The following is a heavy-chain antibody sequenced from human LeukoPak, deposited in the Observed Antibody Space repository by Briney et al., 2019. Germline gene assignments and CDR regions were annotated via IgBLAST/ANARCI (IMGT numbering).Heavy chain of an antibody. D-gene: IGHD3-16*02. CDR2: IYPGDSDT. CDR3: ARNYDYVWGSYRYKGASPPYFDY. V-gene: IGHV5-51*01. CDR1: GYSFTSYW. J-gene: IGHJ4*02. Sequence: GESLKISCKGSGYSFTSYWIGWVRQMPGKGLEWMGIIYPGDSDTRYSPSFQGQVTISADKSISTAYLQWSSLKASDTAMYYCARNYDYVWGSYRYKGASPPYFDYWGQGTLVTVSS.